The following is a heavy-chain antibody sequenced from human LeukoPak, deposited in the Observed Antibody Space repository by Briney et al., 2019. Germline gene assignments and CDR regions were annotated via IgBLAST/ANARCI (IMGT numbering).Heavy chain of an antibody. CDR2: VYYSGTN. D-gene: IGHD5-12*01. CDR1: GGSVSSGSYY. Sequence: SETLSLTCTVSGGSVSSGSYYWNWIRQPPGKGLEWIGFVYYSGTNHYNPSLKSRLTISVDTSKDQFSLKLSSVTAADTAVYYCASGYSGFDFSLTNWGQGTLVSVSS. CDR3: ASGYSGFDFSLTN. V-gene: IGHV4-61*01. J-gene: IGHJ4*02.